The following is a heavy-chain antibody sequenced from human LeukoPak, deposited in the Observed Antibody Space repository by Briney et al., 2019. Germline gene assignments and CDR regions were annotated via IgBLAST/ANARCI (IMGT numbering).Heavy chain of an antibody. V-gene: IGHV4-34*01. D-gene: IGHD3-10*01. J-gene: IGHJ6*02. CDR2: INHSGST. Sequence: PSETLPLTCAVYGGSFSGYYWSWIRPPPGKGLERIGEINHSGSTNYNPSLKSRVTISVDTSKNQFSLKLSSVTAADTAVYYCASLRLAKLAYYYGSGSYHDLYYGMDVWGQGTTVTVSS. CDR1: GGSFSGYY. CDR3: ASLRLAKLAYYYGSGSYHDLYYGMDV.